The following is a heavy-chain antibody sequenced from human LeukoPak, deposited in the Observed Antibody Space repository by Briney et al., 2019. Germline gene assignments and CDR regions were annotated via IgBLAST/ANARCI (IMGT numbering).Heavy chain of an antibody. J-gene: IGHJ4*02. Sequence: GGSLRLSCTASGFTFGDYAMSWVRQAPGKGLEWVGFIRSKAYGGTTEYAASVEGRFTISRDDSKSIAYLQMNSLKTEDTAVYYCTRSPIYGDYVNWGQGTLVTVSS. V-gene: IGHV3-49*04. D-gene: IGHD4-17*01. CDR2: IRSKAYGGTT. CDR3: TRSPIYGDYVN. CDR1: GFTFGDYA.